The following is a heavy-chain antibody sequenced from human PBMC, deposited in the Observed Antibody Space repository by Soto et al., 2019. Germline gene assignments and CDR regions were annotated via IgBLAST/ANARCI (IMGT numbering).Heavy chain of an antibody. D-gene: IGHD6-6*01. Sequence: PGGSLRLSCAASGFTFSSYAMSWVRQAPGKGLEWVSAISGSGGSTYYADSVKGRFTISRDNSKNTLYLQMNSLRAEDTAVYYCAKDHSLERPARMNGFDPCGPGTLVTVSS. CDR1: GFTFSSYA. J-gene: IGHJ5*02. CDR3: AKDHSLERPARMNGFDP. CDR2: ISGSGGST. V-gene: IGHV3-23*01.